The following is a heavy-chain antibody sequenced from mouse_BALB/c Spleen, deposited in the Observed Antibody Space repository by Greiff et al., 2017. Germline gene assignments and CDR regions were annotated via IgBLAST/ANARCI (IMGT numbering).Heavy chain of an antibody. Sequence: QVQLKESAAELARPGASVKMSCKASGYTFTSYTMHWVKQRPGQGLEWIGYINPSSGYTEYNQKFKDKTTLTADKSSSTAYMQLSSLTSEDSAVYYCARWGTTVVEAYWGQGTLVTVSA. CDR1: GYTFTSYT. CDR3: ARWGTTVVEAY. J-gene: IGHJ3*01. D-gene: IGHD1-1*01. V-gene: IGHV1-4*02. CDR2: INPSSGYT.